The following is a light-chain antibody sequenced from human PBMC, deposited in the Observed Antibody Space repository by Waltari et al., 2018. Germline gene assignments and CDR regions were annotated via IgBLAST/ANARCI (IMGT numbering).Light chain of an antibody. Sequence: SYARTQPPSVSVAPGTTARITCGGDNIGSYSVHWYQQKPGQAPVLVIFYESDRPSGIPGRFSGSNSGTTATLTISRVEAGDEAKYYCHVWHPDMDPGVFGPGTEVSVL. CDR2: YES. CDR1: NIGSYS. J-gene: IGLJ1*01. CDR3: HVWHPDMDPGV. V-gene: IGLV3-21*04.